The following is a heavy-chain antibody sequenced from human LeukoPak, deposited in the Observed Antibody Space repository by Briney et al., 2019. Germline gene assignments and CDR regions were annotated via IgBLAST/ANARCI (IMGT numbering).Heavy chain of an antibody. CDR2: ITPILGTA. J-gene: IGHJ3*02. CDR3: ARSLIDYGGSYDAFDI. Sequence: SVKVSCKASGYTFTAYYIHWVRQAPGQGLEWMGGITPILGTANYAQKFQGRVTINADQSTSTAYMELSSLRSEDTAVYYCARSLIDYGGSYDAFDIWGQGTMVTISS. CDR1: GYTFTAYY. D-gene: IGHD4-23*01. V-gene: IGHV1-69*10.